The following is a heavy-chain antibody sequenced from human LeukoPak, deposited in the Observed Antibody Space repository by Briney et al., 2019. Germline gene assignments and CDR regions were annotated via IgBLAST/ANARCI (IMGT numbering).Heavy chain of an antibody. V-gene: IGHV1-18*04. Sequence: ASVKVSCKTSGYTFDNYAINWVRQAPGQGLEWMGWISAYNGNTNYAQKLQGRVTVTTDTSTNTAYMELRSLRSDDTAVYYCARVYYDYVWGSYRYVLDYWGQGTLVTVSS. J-gene: IGHJ4*02. CDR1: GYTFDNYA. CDR2: ISAYNGNT. D-gene: IGHD3-16*02. CDR3: ARVYYDYVWGSYRYVLDY.